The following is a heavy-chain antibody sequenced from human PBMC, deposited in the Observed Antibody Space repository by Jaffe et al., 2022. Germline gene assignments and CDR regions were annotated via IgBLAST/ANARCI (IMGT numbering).Heavy chain of an antibody. Sequence: QVQLQESGPGLVKPSETLSLTCTVSGGSISSYYWSWIRQPPGKGLEWIGYIYYSGSTNYNPSLKSRVTISVDTSKNQFSLKLSSVTAADTAVYYCARSPSDFWSGTYYYYMDVWGKGTTVTVSS. CDR3: ARSPSDFWSGTYYYYMDV. D-gene: IGHD3-3*01. V-gene: IGHV4-59*01. J-gene: IGHJ6*03. CDR2: IYYSGST. CDR1: GGSISSYY.